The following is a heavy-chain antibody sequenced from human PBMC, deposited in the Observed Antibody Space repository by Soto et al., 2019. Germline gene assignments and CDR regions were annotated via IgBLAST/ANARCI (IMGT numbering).Heavy chain of an antibody. D-gene: IGHD6-13*01. CDR1: GFTFSSYS. CDR2: ISSSSSTI. V-gene: IGHV3-48*01. J-gene: IGHJ6*03. CDR3: ARVHTGSTNGYYYYYYYMDV. Sequence: GGSLRLSCAASGFTFSSYSMNWVRQAPGKGLEWVSYISSSSSTIYYADSVKGRFTISRDNAKNSLYLQMNSLRAEDTAVYYCARVHTGSTNGYYYYYYYMDVWGKGTTVTVSS.